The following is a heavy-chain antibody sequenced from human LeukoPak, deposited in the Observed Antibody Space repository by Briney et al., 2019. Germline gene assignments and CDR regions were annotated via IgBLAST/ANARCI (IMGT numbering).Heavy chain of an antibody. J-gene: IGHJ4*02. CDR1: GFSFSTTG. CDR3: AKSTGRYFGLLDDLGY. Sequence: PGGSLRLSCAASGFSFSTTGIHWVRQAPGKGLEWVAAISYDGSNQYYGDSVKGRFTISRDTSKYLQMNSLGAEDTALYYCAKSTGRYFGLLDDLGYWGQGTLVTVSS. CDR2: ISYDGSNQ. V-gene: IGHV3-30*18. D-gene: IGHD3-9*01.